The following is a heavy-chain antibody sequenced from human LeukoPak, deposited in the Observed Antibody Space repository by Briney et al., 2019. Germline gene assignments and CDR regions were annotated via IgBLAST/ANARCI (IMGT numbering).Heavy chain of an antibody. Sequence: PGGSLRLSCAASGFTFSTYGMHWVRQAPGKGLEWVAFIRHDGSDKYYGDSVKGRFTVTRDNSKNTLYLQMNSLRVEDTAVYYCAKSRGSNGNYIDYWGQGTLVTVSS. CDR1: GFTFSTYG. V-gene: IGHV3-30*02. J-gene: IGHJ4*02. D-gene: IGHD3-16*01. CDR3: AKSRGSNGNYIDY. CDR2: IRHDGSDK.